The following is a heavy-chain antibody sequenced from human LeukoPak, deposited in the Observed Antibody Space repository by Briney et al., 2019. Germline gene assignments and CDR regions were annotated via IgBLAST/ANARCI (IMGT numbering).Heavy chain of an antibody. CDR1: GFTFSNYN. CDR3: ARTGITVAPPFDY. V-gene: IGHV3-21*01. Sequence: GGSLRLSCAASGFTFSNYNMHWVRQAPGKGLEWVSSISSSSSYIYYADSVKGRFAISRDNAKNSLYLQMTSLRAEDTAVYYCARTGITVAPPFDYWGQGTLVTVSS. CDR2: ISSSSSYI. D-gene: IGHD4-23*01. J-gene: IGHJ4*02.